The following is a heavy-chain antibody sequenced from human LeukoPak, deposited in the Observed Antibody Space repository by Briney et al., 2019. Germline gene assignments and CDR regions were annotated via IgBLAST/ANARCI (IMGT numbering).Heavy chain of an antibody. CDR1: GYTLTGYY. CDR3: ARDGDFWSGYYTDY. D-gene: IGHD3-3*01. V-gene: IGHV1-2*02. CDR2: INPNSGGT. Sequence: ASVKVSCKASGYTLTGYYMHWGRRAPGQGLGWMGWINPNSGGTNYAQKFQGRVTMTRDTSISTAYMELSRLRSDDTAVYYCARDGDFWSGYYTDYWGQGTLVTVSS. J-gene: IGHJ4*02.